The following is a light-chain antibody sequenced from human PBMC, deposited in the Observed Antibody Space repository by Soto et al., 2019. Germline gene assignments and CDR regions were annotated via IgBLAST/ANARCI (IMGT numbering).Light chain of an antibody. CDR1: QSIASSY. CDR2: GAS. Sequence: EIVLTQSPGPLSLSPGERATLSCRASQSIASSYFGWYQQKPGQAPRLLIYGASSMATGIQDRFSGSGSGTDFTLTITRLYPEDFAVYYCQHYGTSPFTFGPGTKVEIK. J-gene: IGKJ3*01. CDR3: QHYGTSPFT. V-gene: IGKV3-20*01.